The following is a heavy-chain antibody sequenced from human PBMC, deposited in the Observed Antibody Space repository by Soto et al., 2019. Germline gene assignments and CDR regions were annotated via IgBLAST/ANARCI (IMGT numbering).Heavy chain of an antibody. CDR3: AREQEQQLTGPYNWFDP. CDR2: ISAYNGNT. D-gene: IGHD6-13*01. J-gene: IGHJ5*02. CDR1: GYTFTSYG. V-gene: IGHV1-18*04. Sequence: QVQLVQSGAEVKKPGASVKVYCKASGYTFTSYGISWVRQAPGQGLEWMGWISAYNGNTNYAQKLQGRVTMTTDTSTSTAYMEMRILRSDDTAVYYCAREQEQQLTGPYNWFDPWGQGTLVAVSS.